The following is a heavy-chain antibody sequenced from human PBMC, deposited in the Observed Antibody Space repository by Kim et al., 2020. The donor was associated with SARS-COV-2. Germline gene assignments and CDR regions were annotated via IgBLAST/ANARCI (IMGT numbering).Heavy chain of an antibody. Sequence: YAQKFQGRVTMTRNTSISTAYMEVSSLRSEDTAVYYCARDPRGHGYGDYWGQGSLLTVSS. V-gene: IGHV1-8*01. D-gene: IGHD5-18*01. J-gene: IGHJ4*02. CDR3: ARDPRGHGYGDY.